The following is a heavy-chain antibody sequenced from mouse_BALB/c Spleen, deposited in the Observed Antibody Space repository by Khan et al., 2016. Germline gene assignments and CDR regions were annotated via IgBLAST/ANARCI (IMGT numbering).Heavy chain of an antibody. V-gene: IGHV3-1*02. Sequence: EVQLVESGPDLVKPSQSLSLTCTVTGFSITSDYSWHWIRQFPGNKLEWMGYIHYSGRTNYNPSLKSRISITRDPSKNQFFLQLNSVTTEDTATFYYARYYDGGAPWFAYWCLGTLITVSA. CDR2: IHYSGRT. D-gene: IGHD1-1*01. J-gene: IGHJ3*01. CDR3: ARYYDGGAPWFAY. CDR1: GFSITSDYS.